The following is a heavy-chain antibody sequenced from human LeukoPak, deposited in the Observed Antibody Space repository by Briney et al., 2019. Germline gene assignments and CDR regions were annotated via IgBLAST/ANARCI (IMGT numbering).Heavy chain of an antibody. Sequence: IPSETLSLTCTVSGGSISSGGYYWSWIRQHPGKGLEWIGYIYYSGSTYYNPSLKSRVTISVDTSKNQFSLKLSSVTAADTAVYYCARVGYDILTIHFDYWGQGTLVTVSS. CDR2: IYYSGST. CDR3: ARVGYDILTIHFDY. J-gene: IGHJ4*02. CDR1: GGSISSGGYY. V-gene: IGHV4-31*03. D-gene: IGHD3-9*01.